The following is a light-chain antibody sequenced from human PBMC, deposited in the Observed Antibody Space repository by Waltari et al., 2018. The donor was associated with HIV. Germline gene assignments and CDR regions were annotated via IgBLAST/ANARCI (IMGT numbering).Light chain of an antibody. CDR3: QQYDNSFPLT. Sequence: ASLSCRASQAIPSNFLAWYQQRPGQTPRLLIYEVSSRAGGVPGRFSGSGSATDFTLTIARLEPEDFAVYYCQQYDNSFPLTFGGGTKVEI. CDR1: QAIPSNF. J-gene: IGKJ4*01. CDR2: EVS. V-gene: IGKV3-20*01.